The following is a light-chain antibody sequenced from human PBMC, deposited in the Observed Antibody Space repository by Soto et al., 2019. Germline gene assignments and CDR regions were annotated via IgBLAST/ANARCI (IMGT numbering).Light chain of an antibody. CDR3: MLYMGGGLVV. V-gene: IGLV8-61*01. Sequence: QAVVTQEPSFSVSPGGTVTLTCGLTSGSVSTTYYHSWYQQTPGQAPRTLIYSTNIRSSGVPDRFSGSILGNKAALTITGAQADDESDYHCMLYMGGGLVVFGGGTKVTVL. CDR1: SGSVSTTYY. CDR2: STN. J-gene: IGLJ2*01.